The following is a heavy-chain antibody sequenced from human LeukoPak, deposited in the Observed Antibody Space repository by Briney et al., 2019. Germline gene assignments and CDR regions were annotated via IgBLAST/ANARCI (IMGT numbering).Heavy chain of an antibody. CDR3: ARSGAAPRVNWFDP. V-gene: IGHV6-1*01. J-gene: IGHJ5*02. CDR2: TYYRSKWYN. CDR1: GDSVSSNSAA. Sequence: SQTLSLTCAISGDSVSSNSAAWNWLRQSPSRGLEWLGRTYYRSKWYNDYAVSVKSRITINPDTSKNQFSLQLNSVTPEDTAVYYCARSGAAPRVNWFDPWGQGTLVTVSS. D-gene: IGHD6-6*01.